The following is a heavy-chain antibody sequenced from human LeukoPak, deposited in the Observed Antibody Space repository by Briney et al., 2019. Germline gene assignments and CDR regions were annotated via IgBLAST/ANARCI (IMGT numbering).Heavy chain of an antibody. CDR1: GYTFTSYG. Sequence: VASVKVSCKASGYTFTSYGISWVRQAPGQGLEWMGWISAYNGNTNYAQKLQGRVTMTTDTSTSTAYMELRSLRSDDTAVYYCARVESLLYYYYMDVWGKGTTVTVSS. D-gene: IGHD5-24*01. J-gene: IGHJ6*03. CDR3: ARVESLLYYYYMDV. CDR2: ISAYNGNT. V-gene: IGHV1-18*01.